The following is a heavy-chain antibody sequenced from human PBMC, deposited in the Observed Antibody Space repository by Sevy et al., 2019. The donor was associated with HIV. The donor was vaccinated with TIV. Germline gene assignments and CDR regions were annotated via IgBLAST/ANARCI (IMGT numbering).Heavy chain of an antibody. J-gene: IGHJ3*02. D-gene: IGHD3-3*02. CDR3: ARDGRGISAFDI. CDR1: GFTFSKYS. CDR2: ISGNGENT. Sequence: GGSLRLSCAASGFTFSKYSMSWVRQPPGKGLEWVSAISGNGENTHYADSVRGRFTISRDNFKNTLYLQMNSLRAEDTALYYCARDGRGISAFDIWGQGTMVTVS. V-gene: IGHV3-23*01.